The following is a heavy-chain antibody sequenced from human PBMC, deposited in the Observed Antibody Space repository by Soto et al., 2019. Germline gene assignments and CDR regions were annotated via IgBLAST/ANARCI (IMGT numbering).Heavy chain of an antibody. V-gene: IGHV1-18*01. D-gene: IGHD4-17*01. CDR1: GYIFTHYG. J-gene: IGHJ2*01. CDR3: AKDLDDGGRYWYFDL. CDR2: INPDNGGK. Sequence: QVQLVQSGAEVKKPGASVKVSCRASGYIFTHYGITWVRQAPGQGLEWLGWINPDNGGKHTLQRLHDSLTLTTDRSTTTAYMVLRSLIYDDTAVYYCAKDLDDGGRYWYFDLWGRGTLVTVSS.